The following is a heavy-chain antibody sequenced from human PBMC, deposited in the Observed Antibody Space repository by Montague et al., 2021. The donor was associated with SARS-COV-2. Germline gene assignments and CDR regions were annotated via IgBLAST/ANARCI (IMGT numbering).Heavy chain of an antibody. V-gene: IGHV3-23*01. CDR3: AKHRTGTTPFDY. J-gene: IGHJ4*02. Sequence: SLRLSCPASGFTFSSYAMSWVRQAPGKGLEWVSEITGSGGTTYYXDSXKGRFTISRDNSKYTLFLQMHSLRAEDTAIYYCAKHRTGTTPFDYWGQGTLVTVSS. D-gene: IGHD1-7*01. CDR2: ITGSGGTT. CDR1: GFTFSSYA.